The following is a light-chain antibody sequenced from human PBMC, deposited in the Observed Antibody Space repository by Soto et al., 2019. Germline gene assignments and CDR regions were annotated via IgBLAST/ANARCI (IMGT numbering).Light chain of an antibody. J-gene: IGKJ1*01. Sequence: EIVLTQSPGTLSLSPGDRATLSCRASQSVDSSYLAWYQQKPGQAPRLLIYGAASRATGISDRFSGSGSGTDFSLTISRLDPEDSAVYYCQQYGRPPQTFGQGTKVEI. CDR3: QQYGRPPQT. V-gene: IGKV3-20*01. CDR2: GAA. CDR1: QSVDSSY.